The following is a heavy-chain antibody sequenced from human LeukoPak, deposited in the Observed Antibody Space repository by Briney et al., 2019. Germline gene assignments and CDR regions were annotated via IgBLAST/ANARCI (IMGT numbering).Heavy chain of an antibody. V-gene: IGHV3-48*03. CDR3: AKDRRDGYNFGYFDY. CDR2: ISRSGSTR. CDR1: GFTFSACE. J-gene: IGHJ4*02. D-gene: IGHD5-24*01. Sequence: PGGSLRLSCAISGFTFSACELTWVRQAPGRGLEWVSYISRSGSTRYYADSVKGRFTISRDNSKNTLYLQMNSLRAEDTAVYYCAKDRRDGYNFGYFDYWGQGTLVTVSS.